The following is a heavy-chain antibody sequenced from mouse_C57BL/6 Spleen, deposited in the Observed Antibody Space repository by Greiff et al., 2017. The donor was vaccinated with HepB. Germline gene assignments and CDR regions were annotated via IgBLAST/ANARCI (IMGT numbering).Heavy chain of an antibody. J-gene: IGHJ2*01. V-gene: IGHV5-6*01. CDR2: ISSGGSYT. CDR1: GFTFSSYG. Sequence: EVQRVESGGDLVKPGGSLKLSCAASGFTFSSYGMSWVRQTPDKRLEWVATISSGGSYTYYPDSVKGRFTISRDNAKNTLYLQMSSLKSEDTAMYYCARQGIYYDYAIDYWGQGTTLTVSS. D-gene: IGHD2-4*01. CDR3: ARQGIYYDYAIDY.